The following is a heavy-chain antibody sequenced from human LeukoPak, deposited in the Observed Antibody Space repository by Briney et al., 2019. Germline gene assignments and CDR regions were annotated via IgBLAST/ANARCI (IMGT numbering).Heavy chain of an antibody. D-gene: IGHD5-18*01. V-gene: IGHV4-4*07. CDR1: GGSISSYY. CDR2: IYTCGST. CDR3: ARYSYGSGVGYFDY. Sequence: PSETLSLTCTVSGGSISSYYWNWIRQPAGKGLEWIGRIYTCGSTNYNPSLKSRVTMSVDTSKNQFSLKLSSVTAADTAVYYCARYSYGSGVGYFDYWGQGTLVTVSS. J-gene: IGHJ4*02.